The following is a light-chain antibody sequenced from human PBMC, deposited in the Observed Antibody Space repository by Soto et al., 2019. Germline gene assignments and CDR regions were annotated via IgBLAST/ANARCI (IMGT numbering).Light chain of an antibody. V-gene: IGKV3-20*01. J-gene: IGKJ1*01. CDR2: GAS. Sequence: EIVLTQSPGTLSLSPGERATLSCRASQSVSSSYLAWYQQKPGQAPRLLIYGASSRANGIPDRFSGSGSGTDFTITISRLEPEDFAVYYCQQYGSSQSFGQGTKVEIK. CDR1: QSVSSSY. CDR3: QQYGSSQS.